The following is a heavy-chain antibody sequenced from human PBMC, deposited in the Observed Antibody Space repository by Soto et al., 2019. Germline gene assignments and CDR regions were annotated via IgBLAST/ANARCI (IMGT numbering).Heavy chain of an antibody. CDR2: TWYDGSYA. CDR3: ARGDVERAKINSCFDL. CDR1: GFTFSRYG. V-gene: IGHV3-33*01. D-gene: IGHD1-26*01. Sequence: QVQLVESGGGVVQPGRSLRLSCAASGFTFSRYGMHWVRQAPGKGLEWVAVTWYDGSYAFYADSVKGRFTISRDNSKNLLYLQRNNLRAENTAVYYCARGDVERAKINSCFDLWGRGTLVTVSS. J-gene: IGHJ2*01.